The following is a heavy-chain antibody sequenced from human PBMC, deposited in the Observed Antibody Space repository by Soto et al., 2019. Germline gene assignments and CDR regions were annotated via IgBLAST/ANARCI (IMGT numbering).Heavy chain of an antibody. CDR2: FSYGGGTT. D-gene: IGHD3-22*01. Sequence: GGSLRLSCAASEFTFSNYAMSWVRQAPGKGLEWVSAFSYGGGTTYYADSVKGRFTISRDNSKNTLYLQMNSLRAEDTAVYYCAKNPGYYYDSTGYHFDYWGPGTLVTVSS. J-gene: IGHJ4*02. CDR3: AKNPGYYYDSTGYHFDY. V-gene: IGHV3-23*01. CDR1: EFTFSNYA.